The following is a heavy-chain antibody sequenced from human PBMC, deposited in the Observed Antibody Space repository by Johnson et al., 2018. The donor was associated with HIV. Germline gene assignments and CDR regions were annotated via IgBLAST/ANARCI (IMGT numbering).Heavy chain of an antibody. CDR3: RIYSYGGGGPFEI. Sequence: QVQLVESGGGVVQPGRSLRLSCAASGFTFSSYAMHWVRQAPGKGLEWVAVISYDGSYKYYADSVKGRFTISRDNSKNTLYLHMDSLRAEDTAVYYCRIYSYGGGGPFEIWGQGTMVTVSS. CDR1: GFTFSSYA. V-gene: IGHV3-30*04. CDR2: ISYDGSYK. D-gene: IGHD5-18*01. J-gene: IGHJ3*02.